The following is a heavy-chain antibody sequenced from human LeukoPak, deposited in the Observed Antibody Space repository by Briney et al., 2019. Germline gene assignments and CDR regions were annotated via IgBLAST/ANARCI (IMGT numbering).Heavy chain of an antibody. CDR2: ISSSGSTI. J-gene: IGHJ4*02. CDR3: ARDTRYSYGSGSYTMFDY. Sequence: GGSLRLSCAASGFTFSTYEMNWVRQDPGSELERVSYISSSGSTIHYAHSVKGRFTVSRDNAKNSLYLQMNSLRAEDTAVYYCARDTRYSYGSGSYTMFDYWGQGTLVTVSS. D-gene: IGHD3-10*01. CDR1: GFTFSTYE. V-gene: IGHV3-48*03.